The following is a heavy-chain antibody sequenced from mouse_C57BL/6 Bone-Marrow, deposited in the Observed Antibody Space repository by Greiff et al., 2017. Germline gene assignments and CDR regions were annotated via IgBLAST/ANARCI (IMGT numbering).Heavy chain of an antibody. CDR1: GYTFTSYW. Sequence: QVQLQQSGAELVRPGSSVKLSCKASGYTFTSYWMHWVKQRPIQGLEWIGNIDPSDSETHYNQKFKDKATLTVDKSSSTAYMQLSSLTSEDSAVYYGARRGLTGTYWFAYWGQGTLVTVSA. J-gene: IGHJ3*01. D-gene: IGHD4-1*01. CDR3: ARRGLTGTYWFAY. V-gene: IGHV1-52*01. CDR2: IDPSDSET.